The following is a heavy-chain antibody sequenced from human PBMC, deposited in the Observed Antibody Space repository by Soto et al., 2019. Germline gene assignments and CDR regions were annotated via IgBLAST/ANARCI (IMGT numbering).Heavy chain of an antibody. CDR2: IKSNVDGGTA. CDR1: GFTFSNAW. D-gene: IGHD6-6*01. Sequence: EVQLVESGAGLVKPGGSLRLSCEASGFTFSNAWMNWVRQGPGKGLEWLGRIKSNVDGGTAAYDAATKGRFSISRDDLRNIMYLQMNSRKPDETAMYYCTTLSSHYYNSMDVWGQGTTVSVS. V-gene: IGHV3-15*01. CDR3: TTLSSHYYNSMDV. J-gene: IGHJ6*02.